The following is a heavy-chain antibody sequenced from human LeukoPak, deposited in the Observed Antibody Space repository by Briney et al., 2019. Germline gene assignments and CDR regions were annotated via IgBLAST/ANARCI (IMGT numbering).Heavy chain of an antibody. J-gene: IGHJ2*01. CDR1: GYSFASYW. CDR2: IYPGDSDT. CDR3: ARTGSHWYFDL. V-gene: IGHV5-51*01. Sequence: GESLKISCKGSGYSFASYWIGWVRQMPGKGLEWVAIIYPGDSDTRYSPSFQGQVTISADKSISTAYLQWSSLRASDTAIYYCARTGSHWYFDLWGRGTLVTVSS.